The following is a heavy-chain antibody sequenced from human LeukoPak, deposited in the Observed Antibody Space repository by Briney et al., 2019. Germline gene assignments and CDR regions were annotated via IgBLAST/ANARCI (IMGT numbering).Heavy chain of an antibody. CDR2: ISGSGSTI. J-gene: IGHJ5*02. CDR1: GFTFSSYE. CDR3: ARTSIGGTLAPDWFDP. V-gene: IGHV3-48*03. D-gene: IGHD1-1*01. Sequence: GGSLRLSCAASGFTFSSYEMNWVRQAPGKGLEWISYISGSGSTIYYADSVKGRFTISRDNAKNSLYLQMNNLRVDDTAVYYCARTSIGGTLAPDWFDPWGQGTLVTVSS.